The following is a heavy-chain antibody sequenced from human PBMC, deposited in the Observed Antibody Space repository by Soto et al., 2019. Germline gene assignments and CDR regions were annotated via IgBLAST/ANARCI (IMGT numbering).Heavy chain of an antibody. CDR1: GFTFSSYW. J-gene: IGHJ6*02. V-gene: IGHV3-74*01. CDR3: ACLQGVVDTAVKPEAYYYYYGMDV. Sequence: GGSLRLSCAASGFTFSSYWMHWVRQAPGKGLVWVSRINSDGSSTSYADSVKGRFTISRDNAKNTLYLQMNSLRAEDTAVYYCACLQGVVDTAVKPEAYYYYYGMDVWGQGTTVTVSS. D-gene: IGHD5-18*01. CDR2: INSDGSST.